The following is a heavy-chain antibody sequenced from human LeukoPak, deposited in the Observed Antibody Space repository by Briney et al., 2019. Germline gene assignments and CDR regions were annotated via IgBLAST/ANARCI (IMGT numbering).Heavy chain of an antibody. J-gene: IGHJ4*02. CDR1: GFTFDDYA. CDR2: SWNSASI. Sequence: GGSLRLSCAASGFTFDDYAMHWVRQVPGKGLEWASGSWNSASIGYADSVKGRFTISRDNAKNSLFLQMNSLRVEDTALYYCAKVIHVSGWGSRSFDFWGQGTLVTVSS. D-gene: IGHD3-10*01. V-gene: IGHV3-9*01. CDR3: AKVIHVSGWGSRSFDF.